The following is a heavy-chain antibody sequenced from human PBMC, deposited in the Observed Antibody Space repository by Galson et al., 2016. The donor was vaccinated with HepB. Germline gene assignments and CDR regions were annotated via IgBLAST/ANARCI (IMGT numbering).Heavy chain of an antibody. V-gene: IGHV5-51*01. CDR2: IYGGDSDT. CDR1: GYSFTNYW. CDR3: ATMYGDLEPLDY. Sequence: QSGAEVKKPGESLKISCQGSGYSFTNYWIVWVRQMPGKGLEWMGMIYGGDSDTRYNPSFQGQVTISADKYISTAYLQWSSLKAADTAMYYCATMYGDLEPLDYWGQGTLVTVSS. D-gene: IGHD4-17*01. J-gene: IGHJ4*02.